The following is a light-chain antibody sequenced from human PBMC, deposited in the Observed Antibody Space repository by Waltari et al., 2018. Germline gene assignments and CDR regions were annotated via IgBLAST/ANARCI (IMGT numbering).Light chain of an antibody. CDR1: KSISSY. J-gene: IGKJ2*01. CDR2: AAS. CDR3: QQSYSTRLYT. V-gene: IGKV1-39*01. Sequence: DIQMTQSPSSLSASVGDRVPITCRASKSISSYLNWYQQKPGKAPKLLIYAASSLQSGVPSRFSGSGSGTDFTLTISSLQPEDFATYYCQQSYSTRLYTFGQGTKLEIK.